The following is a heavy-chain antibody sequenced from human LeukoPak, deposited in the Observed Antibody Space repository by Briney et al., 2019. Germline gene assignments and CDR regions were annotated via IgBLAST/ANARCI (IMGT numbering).Heavy chain of an antibody. CDR1: GGSISSGGYY. J-gene: IGHJ3*02. V-gene: IGHV4-30-2*01. CDR3: ARTVVPAPIAFDI. Sequence: PSETLSLTCTVSGGSISSGGYYWSWIRQPPGKGLEWIGYIYHSGSTYYNPSLKSRVTISVGRSKNQFSLKLSSVTAADTAVYYCARTVVPAPIAFDIWGQGTMVTVSS. D-gene: IGHD4-23*01. CDR2: IYHSGST.